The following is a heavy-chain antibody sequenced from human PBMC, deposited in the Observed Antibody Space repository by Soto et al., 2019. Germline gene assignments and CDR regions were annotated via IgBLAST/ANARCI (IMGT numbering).Heavy chain of an antibody. D-gene: IGHD3-3*01. CDR1: GFTFSSYA. CDR2: IGTSGDST. J-gene: IGHJ5*02. V-gene: IGHV3-23*01. CDR3: APLFRFSHVGNWFDP. Sequence: GGSLRLSCAASGFTFSSYAMSWVRQAPGKGLEWVSAIGTSGDSTYYADSVKGRFTISRDNSKNTLYLQMNSLRAEDTAVYYCAPLFRFSHVGNWFDPWGQGTLVTVS.